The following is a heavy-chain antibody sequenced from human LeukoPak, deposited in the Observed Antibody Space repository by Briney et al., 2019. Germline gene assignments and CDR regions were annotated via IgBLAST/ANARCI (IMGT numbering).Heavy chain of an antibody. D-gene: IGHD2-8*01. V-gene: IGHV4-61*02. CDR2: IYTCGST. CDR3: ARDWGVGIFDY. J-gene: IGHJ4*02. CDR1: GGSISSGSYY. Sequence: RPSQTLSLTCTVSGGSISSGSYYWSWIRQPAGKGLEWIGRIYTCGSTNYNPSLKSRVTISVDTSKNQFSLKLSSVTAADTAVYYCARDWGVGIFDYWGQGTLVTVSS.